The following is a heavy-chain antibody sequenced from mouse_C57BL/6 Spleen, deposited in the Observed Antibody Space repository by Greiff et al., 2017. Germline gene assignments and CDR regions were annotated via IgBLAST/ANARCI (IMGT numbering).Heavy chain of an antibody. Sequence: EVQLQQSGPELVKPGASVKISCKASGYTFTDYYMNWVKQSHGKSLEWIGDINPNNGGTSYNQKFKGKATLTVDKSSSTAYMELRSLTSEDTAVYYCTTRGTYYGSLYYFDYWGQGTTLTVSS. CDR2: INPNNGGT. CDR3: TTRGTYYGSLYYFDY. J-gene: IGHJ2*01. CDR1: GYTFTDYY. D-gene: IGHD1-1*01. V-gene: IGHV1-26*01.